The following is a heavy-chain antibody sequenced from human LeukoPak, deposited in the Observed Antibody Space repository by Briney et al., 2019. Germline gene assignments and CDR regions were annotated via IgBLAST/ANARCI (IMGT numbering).Heavy chain of an antibody. D-gene: IGHD6-19*01. CDR3: AKDKGAVAGAFDY. V-gene: IGHV3-9*03. CDR2: ISWNSGSI. CDR1: GFTFDDYA. Sequence: GRSLRLSCAASGFTFDDYAMHWVRQAPGQGLEWVSGISWNSGSISYADSVKGRFTISRDNAKNSLYLQMNSLRAEDMALYYCAKDKGAVAGAFDYWGQGTLVTVSS. J-gene: IGHJ4*02.